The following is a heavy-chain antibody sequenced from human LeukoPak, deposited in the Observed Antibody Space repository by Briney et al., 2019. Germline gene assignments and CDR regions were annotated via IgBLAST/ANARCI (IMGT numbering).Heavy chain of an antibody. CDR2: ISGTKTNT. CDR3: TKGAGGY. D-gene: IGHD2-15*01. V-gene: IGHV3-23*01. J-gene: IGHJ4*02. Sequence: GGSLRLSCAASAFTLSTYAMSWVRQAPGKGLEWVSGISGTKTNTYYADSVKGRFTISRDNSKNSLYLQMNSLRVEDTAVYYCTKGAGGYWGQGTLVTVSS. CDR1: AFTLSTYA.